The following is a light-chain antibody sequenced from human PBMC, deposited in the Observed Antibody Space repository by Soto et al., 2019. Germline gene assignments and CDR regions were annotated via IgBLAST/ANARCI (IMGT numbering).Light chain of an antibody. CDR1: QSVSNN. V-gene: IGKV3-15*01. CDR3: QQYNNWPPTWT. J-gene: IGKJ1*01. CDR2: GAS. Sequence: EIVMTQSPATLSVSPGESATLSCRASQSVSNNLAWYQQKPGQTPRLLIYGASTRATGFPARFSGSGSGTEFTITISSLQSEDFAVYYCQQYNNWPPTWTFGQGTKVEI.